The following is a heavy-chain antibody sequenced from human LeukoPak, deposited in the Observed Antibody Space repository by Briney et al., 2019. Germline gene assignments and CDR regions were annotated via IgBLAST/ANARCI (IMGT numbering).Heavy chain of an antibody. V-gene: IGHV3-30*02. CDR1: GFTFSSYG. CDR3: AKATGGYCSGGSCYRRYYYYYMDV. J-gene: IGHJ6*03. Sequence: GGSLRLSCAASGFTFSSYGMHWVRQAPGKGLEWVAFIRYDGSSKYYADSVKGRFTISRDNSKNTLYLQMNSLRAEDTAVYYCAKATGGYCSGGSCYRRYYYYYMDVWGKGTTVTVSS. CDR2: IRYDGSSK. D-gene: IGHD2-15*01.